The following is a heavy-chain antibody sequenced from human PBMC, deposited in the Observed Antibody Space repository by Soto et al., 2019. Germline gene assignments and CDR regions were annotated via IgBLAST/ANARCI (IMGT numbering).Heavy chain of an antibody. D-gene: IGHD3-10*01. J-gene: IGHJ4*02. V-gene: IGHV3-23*01. CDR1: GFTFRNYG. CDR3: AKVHPLWFGELFLNYFDY. Sequence: GGSLRLSCAASGFTFRNYGMSWVRQAPGKGLEWVSGLSGSGGRTYYADSVKGRFTISRDNSKNTLYLQMNSLRAEDTAVYYCAKVHPLWFGELFLNYFDYWGQGTLVTSPQ. CDR2: LSGSGGRT.